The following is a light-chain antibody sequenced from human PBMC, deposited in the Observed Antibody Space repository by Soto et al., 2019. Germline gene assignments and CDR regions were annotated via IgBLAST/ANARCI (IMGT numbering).Light chain of an antibody. CDR2: DAS. J-gene: IGKJ1*01. V-gene: IGKV1-5*01. CDR1: QSISSW. CDR3: QQYNSYWT. Sequence: IQMTQSPSTLSASGGDRVTITCRASQSISSWLSWYQQKPGKAPKLLIYDASSLESGVPSRFSGSGSGKEFPLTISSLQPDDFATYYCQQYNSYWTFGQGTKVDIK.